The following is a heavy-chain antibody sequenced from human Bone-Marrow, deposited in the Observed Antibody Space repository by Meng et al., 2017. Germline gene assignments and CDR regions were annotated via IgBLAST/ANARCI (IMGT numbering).Heavy chain of an antibody. V-gene: IGHV3-11*01. CDR3: ARDSSGAYDY. D-gene: IGHD1-26*01. J-gene: IGHJ4*02. CDR1: GFTFSAHY. Sequence: QVQLVESGGGLVKPGGSLRFSCSASGFTFSAHYMSWIRQAPGKGLEWVSYISGSGNTIYYADSVKGRFTISRDNADNSLFLQMTSLRAEDTAVYYCARDSSGAYDYWGQGTLVTVSS. CDR2: ISGSGNTI.